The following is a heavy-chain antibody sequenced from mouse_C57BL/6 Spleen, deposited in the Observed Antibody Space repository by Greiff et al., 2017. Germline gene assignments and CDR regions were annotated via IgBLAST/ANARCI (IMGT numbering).Heavy chain of an antibody. Sequence: VQLQQSGAELVRPGASVKLSCTASGFNIKDYYMHWVKQRPEQGLEWIGRIDPEDGDTEYAPKFQGKATMTADTSSNTAYLQLSSLTSEDTAVYYCTTWGTTVVAPYFDYWGQGTTLTVSS. CDR2: IDPEDGDT. J-gene: IGHJ2*01. D-gene: IGHD1-1*01. V-gene: IGHV14-1*01. CDR1: GFNIKDYY. CDR3: TTWGTTVVAPYFDY.